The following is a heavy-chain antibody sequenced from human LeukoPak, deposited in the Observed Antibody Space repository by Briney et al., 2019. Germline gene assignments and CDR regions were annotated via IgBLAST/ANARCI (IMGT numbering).Heavy chain of an antibody. CDR2: MNPNRGNT. CDR3: ARGWGFEDIVVVPAAPYYYGMDV. V-gene: IGHV1-8*01. J-gene: IGHJ6*02. Sequence: GASVKVSCKASGYTFTSYDINWVRQATGQGLEWMGWMNPNRGNTGYAQKLQGRVTMTRNASISTAYMELSSLRSEDTVVYYCARGWGFEDIVVVPAAPYYYGMDVWGQGTTVTVSS. D-gene: IGHD2-2*01. CDR1: GYTFTSYD.